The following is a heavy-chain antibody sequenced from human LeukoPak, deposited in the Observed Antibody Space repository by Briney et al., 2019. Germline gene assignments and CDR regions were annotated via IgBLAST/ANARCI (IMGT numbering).Heavy chain of an antibody. CDR2: IYYSGST. V-gene: IGHV4-39*06. J-gene: IGHJ4*02. CDR3: ARERSSSQDY. D-gene: IGHD6-6*01. Sequence: PSETLSLTCTVSGGSISSSSYYWGWIRQPPGKGLEWIGSIYYSGSTYYNPSLKSRVTISVDTSKNQFPLKLSSVTAADTAVYYCARERSSSQDYWGQGTLVTVSS. CDR1: GGSISSSSYY.